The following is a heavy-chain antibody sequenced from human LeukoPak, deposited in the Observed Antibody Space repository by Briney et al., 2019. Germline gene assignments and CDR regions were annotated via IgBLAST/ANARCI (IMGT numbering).Heavy chain of an antibody. V-gene: IGHV3-30*18. J-gene: IGHJ6*02. Sequence: GGSLRLSCAASGFTFSSYGMHWVRQAPGKGLEWVAVISYDGSNKYYADSAKGRFTISRDNSKNTLYLQMNSLRAEDTAVYYCAKIMRRITIRDGMDVWGQGTTVTVSS. D-gene: IGHD3-3*01. CDR2: ISYDGSNK. CDR1: GFTFSSYG. CDR3: AKIMRRITIRDGMDV.